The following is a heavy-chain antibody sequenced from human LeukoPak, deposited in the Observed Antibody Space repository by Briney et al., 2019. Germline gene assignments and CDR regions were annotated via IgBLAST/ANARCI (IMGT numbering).Heavy chain of an antibody. D-gene: IGHD1-26*01. J-gene: IGHJ4*02. CDR1: GYTFTSYY. CDR3: ARVSGGSYPTQLWFVDY. Sequence: ASVKVSCKASGYTFTSYYMHWVRQAPGQGLEWMGIINPSGGSTSYAQKFQGRVTMTRDTSTSTVYMELSSLRSEDTAVYYCARVSGGSYPTQLWFVDYWGQGTLVTVSS. V-gene: IGHV1-46*01. CDR2: INPSGGST.